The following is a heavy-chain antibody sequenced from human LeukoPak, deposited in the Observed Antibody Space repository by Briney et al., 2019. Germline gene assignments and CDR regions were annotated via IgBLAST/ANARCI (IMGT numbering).Heavy chain of an antibody. CDR1: GGSIRSYY. CDR2: VYYSGST. CDR3: AREKDTSSWYAWDY. D-gene: IGHD6-13*01. Sequence: SETLSLTCTVSGGSIRSYYWSWVRQPPGKGLEWIGYVYYSGSTNYNPSLKSRVTISVDTSKNQFSLKLSSVTAADTAVYYCAREKDTSSWYAWDYWGQGTLVTVSS. J-gene: IGHJ4*02. V-gene: IGHV4-59*01.